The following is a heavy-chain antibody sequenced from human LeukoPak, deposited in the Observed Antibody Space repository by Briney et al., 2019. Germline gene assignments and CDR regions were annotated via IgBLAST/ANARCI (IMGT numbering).Heavy chain of an antibody. CDR3: ARLPIPYCSGGSCYWYFDY. D-gene: IGHD2-15*01. Sequence: ASVKVSCKASGGTFSSYAISWVRQAPGQGLEWMGGIIPIFGTANYAQKFQGRVTITTDESTSTAYMELSSLRSDDTAVYYCARLPIPYCSGGSCYWYFDYWGQGTLVTVSS. V-gene: IGHV1-69*05. CDR2: IIPIFGTA. CDR1: GGTFSSYA. J-gene: IGHJ4*02.